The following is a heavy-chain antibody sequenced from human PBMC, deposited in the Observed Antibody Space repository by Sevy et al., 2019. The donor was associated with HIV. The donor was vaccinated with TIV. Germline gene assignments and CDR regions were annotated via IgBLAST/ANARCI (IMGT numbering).Heavy chain of an antibody. J-gene: IGHJ4*02. D-gene: IGHD3-16*01. CDR3: ARGGWGTSFEKYIDY. CDR1: GFTFSDFY. CDR2: ISSSATTI. Sequence: GGSLRLSCAASGFTSGFTFSDFYMIWIRQAPGKGLEWVSDISSSATTIYYADSVKGRFTISRDNAKNSVYLQMNSLRAEDTAVYYCARGGWGTSFEKYIDYWGQGTLVTVSS. V-gene: IGHV3-11*01.